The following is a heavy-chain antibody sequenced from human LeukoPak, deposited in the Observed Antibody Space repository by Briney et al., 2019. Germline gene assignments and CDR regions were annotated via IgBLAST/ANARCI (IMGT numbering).Heavy chain of an antibody. Sequence: GGSLRLSCSASGFTFSSYAMHWVRQAPGKGLEYVSAISSNGGSTYYADSVKGRFTISRDNSKNTLYLQMSSLRAEDTAVYYCVKEITGTTQPDYYYGMDVWGQGTTVTASS. CDR1: GFTFSSYA. V-gene: IGHV3-64D*09. D-gene: IGHD1-7*01. J-gene: IGHJ6*02. CDR2: ISSNGGST. CDR3: VKEITGTTQPDYYYGMDV.